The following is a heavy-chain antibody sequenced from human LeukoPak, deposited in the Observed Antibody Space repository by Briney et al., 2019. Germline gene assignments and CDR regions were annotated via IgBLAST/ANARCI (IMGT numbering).Heavy chain of an antibody. V-gene: IGHV1-69*05. D-gene: IGHD3-22*01. CDR2: IIPIFGTA. CDR3: ARWGDYYDSSGHTAFDY. J-gene: IGHJ4*02. Sequence: ASVKVSCKASGGTFSSYAISWVRQAPGQGLEWMGGIIPIFGTANYAQKFQGRVTITTDESTSTAYMELSSLRSEDTAVYYCARWGDYYDSSGHTAFDYWGQGTLVTVSS. CDR1: GGTFSSYA.